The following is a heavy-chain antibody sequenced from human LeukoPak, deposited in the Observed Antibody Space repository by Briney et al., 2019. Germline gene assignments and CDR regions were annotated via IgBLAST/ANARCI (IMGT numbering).Heavy chain of an antibody. Sequence: GGSLRLSCAASGFTFSDHWMSWVRQAPGKGLEWVANIKQDGSEKYYVDSVKGRFTISRDNAKKSLYLQMNSLRAEDAAVYYCVSPTAAAGTRRYHDLWGRGTLVTVSP. J-gene: IGHJ2*01. CDR1: GFTFSDHW. CDR2: IKQDGSEK. V-gene: IGHV3-7*01. CDR3: VSPTAAAGTRRYHDL. D-gene: IGHD6-13*01.